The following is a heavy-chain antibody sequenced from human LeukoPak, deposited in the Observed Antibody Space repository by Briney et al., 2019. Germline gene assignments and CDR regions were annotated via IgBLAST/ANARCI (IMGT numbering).Heavy chain of an antibody. CDR2: MYHTGKT. V-gene: IGHV4-38-2*02. Sequence: PSETLSLTCAVSDYSISFGFYWGWIRQSPEKGLEWIGSMYHTGKTNYNPSLKNRVTISIDTSKNQFSLNLSSVTAADTAIYYCAREILGDGFDFWGQGTMVTVSS. CDR3: AREILGDGFDF. CDR1: DYSISFGFY. J-gene: IGHJ3*01.